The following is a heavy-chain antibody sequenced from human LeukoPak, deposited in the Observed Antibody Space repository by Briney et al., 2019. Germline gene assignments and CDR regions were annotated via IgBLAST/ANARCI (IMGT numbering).Heavy chain of an antibody. Sequence: GASVKVSCKASGFTFTRSAMQWVRHARGQRLEWIGWIVVGSGNTKYAQKFQERVTITTDMSTSTAYMELSSLRAEDTAVYYCARGRGDYLYYYYMDVWGKGTTVTISS. D-gene: IGHD4-17*01. CDR2: IVVGSGNT. V-gene: IGHV1-58*02. CDR3: ARGRGDYLYYYYMDV. CDR1: GFTFTRSA. J-gene: IGHJ6*03.